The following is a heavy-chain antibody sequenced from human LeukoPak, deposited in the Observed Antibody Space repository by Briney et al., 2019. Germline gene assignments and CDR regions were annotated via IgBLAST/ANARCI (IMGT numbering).Heavy chain of an antibody. V-gene: IGHV3-23*01. Sequence: SGGSLRLSCAASGFTFSSYAMSWVRQAPGKGLEWVSAITGGGSTYYADSVKGRFTISRDNSKNTLYLQMSSLRAEDTAVYFCVRGYSFGPYGMDVWGQGTTVTVSS. CDR2: ITGGGST. J-gene: IGHJ6*02. CDR3: VRGYSFGPYGMDV. CDR1: GFTFSSYA. D-gene: IGHD2-15*01.